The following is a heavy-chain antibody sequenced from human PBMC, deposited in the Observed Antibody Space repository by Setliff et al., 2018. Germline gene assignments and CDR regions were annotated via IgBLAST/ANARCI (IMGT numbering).Heavy chain of an antibody. Sequence: PSETLSLTCSVLGDSLSSGTQYWAWIRQPPGKGLEWIGNINYSGSTYYNPSLKSRVTMSVDAPKNQVSLKVTSVTAEDTAVYYCAKVDIDYIMTRDNTWQYLFYMDVWGRGTTVTVSS. J-gene: IGHJ6*03. CDR1: GDSLSSGTQY. CDR3: AKVDIDYIMTRDNTWQYLFYMDV. CDR2: INYSGST. V-gene: IGHV4-39*01. D-gene: IGHD2-2*01.